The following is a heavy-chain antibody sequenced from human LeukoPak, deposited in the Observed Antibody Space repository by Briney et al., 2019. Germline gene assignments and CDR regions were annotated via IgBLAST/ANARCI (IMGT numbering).Heavy chain of an antibody. CDR2: ISPDGSSV. Sequence: GGSLRLSCAASGFTFSSYWMHWVRQAPGKGLVWVSRISPDGSSVIYADSVKGRFTISRDNAKNTLYLQMNSLRADDTAVYYRARVSVCPRCHFDYWGQGTLVTVSS. D-gene: IGHD5/OR15-5a*01. CDR1: GFTFSSYW. CDR3: ARVSVCPRCHFDY. V-gene: IGHV3-74*01. J-gene: IGHJ4*02.